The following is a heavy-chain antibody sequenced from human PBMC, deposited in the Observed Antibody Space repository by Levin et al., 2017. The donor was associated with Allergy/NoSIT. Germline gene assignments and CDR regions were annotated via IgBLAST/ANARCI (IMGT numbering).Heavy chain of an antibody. J-gene: IGHJ4*02. D-gene: IGHD6-19*01. Sequence: GESLKISCQASGYTFSNYFIHWVRQAPGQGLEWMGIINPNDGRTTYAQQFQGRLSVTRDTSTSTVYMELSSLRSEDTAIYYCSRDTGSGCPDYWGQGTLVTVSS. CDR3: SRDTGSGCPDY. CDR1: GYTFSNYF. CDR2: INPNDGRT. V-gene: IGHV1-46*01.